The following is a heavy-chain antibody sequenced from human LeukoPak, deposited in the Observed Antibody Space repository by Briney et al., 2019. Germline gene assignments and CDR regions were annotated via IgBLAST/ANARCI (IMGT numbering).Heavy chain of an antibody. Sequence: ASVKVSCKASGYTFTSYDINWVRRATGQGLEWMGWMNPNSGNTGYAQKFQGRVNMTRNTSISTAYMELSSLRSEDTAVYYCARGRIGGDPQLGDYWGQGTLVTVSS. CDR2: MNPNSGNT. CDR3: ARGRIGGDPQLGDY. CDR1: GYTFTSYD. J-gene: IGHJ4*02. D-gene: IGHD2-21*01. V-gene: IGHV1-8*01.